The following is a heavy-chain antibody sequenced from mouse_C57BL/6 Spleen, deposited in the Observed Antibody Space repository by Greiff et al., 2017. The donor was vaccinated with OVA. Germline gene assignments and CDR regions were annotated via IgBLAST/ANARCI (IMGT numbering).Heavy chain of an antibody. CDR1: GYTFNSYW. D-gene: IGHD1-1*01. Sequence: QVQLQQPGAELVKPGASVKMSCKASGYTFNSYWITWVKQRPGQGLEWIGDIYPARGSTNYNEKFKSKATLTVDTSSSTAYMQLSSLTSEDSAVYYWARRDYDGRTYAMDYWGQGTSVTVSS. CDR3: ARRDYDGRTYAMDY. J-gene: IGHJ4*01. V-gene: IGHV1-55*01. CDR2: IYPARGST.